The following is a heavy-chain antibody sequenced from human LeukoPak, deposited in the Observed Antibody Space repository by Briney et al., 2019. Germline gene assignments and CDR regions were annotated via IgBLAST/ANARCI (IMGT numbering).Heavy chain of an antibody. CDR3: ARDVIAGGGPFDY. CDR2: ISVYNGNT. Sequence: ASVKVSCKASGYIFTSYGISWVRQAPGQGLEWMGWISVYNGNTNYPQRLQGRVTMTTDTSTSTAYMELRSLRSDDTAVYYCARDVIAGGGPFDYWGQGTLVTVSS. V-gene: IGHV1-18*01. CDR1: GYIFTSYG. J-gene: IGHJ4*02. D-gene: IGHD3-16*01.